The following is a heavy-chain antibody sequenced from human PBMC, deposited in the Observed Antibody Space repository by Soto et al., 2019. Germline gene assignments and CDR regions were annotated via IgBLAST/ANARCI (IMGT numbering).Heavy chain of an antibody. V-gene: IGHV3-7*01. D-gene: IGHD5-18*01. Sequence: GGSLRLSCAASGFTFSSYWMSWVRQAPGKGLEWVANIKQDGSEKYYVDSVQDRFTISRDNAKNSLYLQMNSLRAEDTAVYYCARSGGYGYVADYWGQGTMVTVSS. CDR3: ARSGGYGYVADY. J-gene: IGHJ4*02. CDR2: IKQDGSEK. CDR1: GFTFSSYW.